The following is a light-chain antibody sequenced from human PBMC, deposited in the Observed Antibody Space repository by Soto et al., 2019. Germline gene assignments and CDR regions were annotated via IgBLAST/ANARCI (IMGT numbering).Light chain of an antibody. CDR3: QQYYSWPPYT. Sequence: ERVMTQSPATLSVSPVEMSSLWCRASQSVGANLVWYQHKPGQAPRPLIYGASIRATGIPARFSASGSGTEFTLTISSLQAEDSAVYFCQQYYSWPPYTFGHGTKVDIK. CDR1: QSVGAN. V-gene: IGKV3-15*01. J-gene: IGKJ3*01. CDR2: GAS.